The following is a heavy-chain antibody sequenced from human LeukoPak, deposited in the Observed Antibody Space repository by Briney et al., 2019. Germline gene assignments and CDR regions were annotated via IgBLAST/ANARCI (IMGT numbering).Heavy chain of an antibody. V-gene: IGHV3-53*01. Sequence: GGSLRLSCAASGFIVSGDFMSWVRQAPGKGLEWVSVIYSDGSTYYADSVEGRFTISRDNFKNTLDLQMTGLRAEDTAVYYCARERGRGRDSPWFDYWGQGTLVTVSS. CDR1: GFIVSGDF. J-gene: IGHJ4*02. CDR3: ARERGRGRDSPWFDY. CDR2: IYSDGST. D-gene: IGHD1-26*01.